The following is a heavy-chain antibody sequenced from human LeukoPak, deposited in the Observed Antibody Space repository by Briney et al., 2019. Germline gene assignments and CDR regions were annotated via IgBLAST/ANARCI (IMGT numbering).Heavy chain of an antibody. V-gene: IGHV4-61*02. J-gene: IGHJ5*01. CDR1: GGSISSGSYY. Sequence: PSQTLSLTCTVSGGSISSGSYYWSWIRQPAGKGLEWIGRIYTSGSTNYNPSLKSRVTISVDTSKNQFSLKLTSVTAADTAVYYCARPLGYCSTTRCPQPWFDSWGQGTLVTVSS. CDR3: ARPLGYCSTTRCPQPWFDS. D-gene: IGHD2-2*01. CDR2: IYTSGST.